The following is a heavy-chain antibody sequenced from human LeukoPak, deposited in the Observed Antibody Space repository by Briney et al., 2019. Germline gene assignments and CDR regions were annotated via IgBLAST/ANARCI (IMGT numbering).Heavy chain of an antibody. CDR3: ARDKRGGMATIRFFDY. Sequence: GSSVKVSCKASGGTFSSYAISWVRQAPGQGLEWMGGIIPIFGTANYAQKFQGRVTITADESTSTAYMELSSLRSEDTAVYYCARDKRGGMATIRFFDYWGQGTLVTVS. D-gene: IGHD5-24*01. CDR1: GGTFSSYA. J-gene: IGHJ4*02. V-gene: IGHV1-69*01. CDR2: IIPIFGTA.